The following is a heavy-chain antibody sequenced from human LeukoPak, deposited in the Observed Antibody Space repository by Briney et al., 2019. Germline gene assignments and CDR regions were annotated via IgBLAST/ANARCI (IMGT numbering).Heavy chain of an antibody. D-gene: IGHD6-13*01. V-gene: IGHV4-30-4*08. CDR1: GGSISSGDYY. J-gene: IGHJ4*02. Sequence: SETLSLTCTVSGGSISSGDYYWSWIRQPPGTGLEWIGYIYYSGSTYYNPSLKSRVTISVDTSKNQFSLKLSSVTAADTAVYYCARVGSSWSYHFDYWGQGTLVTVSS. CDR3: ARVGSSWSYHFDY. CDR2: IYYSGST.